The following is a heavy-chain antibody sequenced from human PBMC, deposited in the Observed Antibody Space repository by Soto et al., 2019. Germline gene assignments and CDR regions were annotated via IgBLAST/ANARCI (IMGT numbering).Heavy chain of an antibody. V-gene: IGHV3-64D*08. D-gene: IGHD2-21*01. J-gene: IGHJ4*02. CDR1: GFTLSSYA. Sequence: PGGSLRLSCSASGFTLSSYANHWVRQAPGKGLEKVSAISSNGGSTYYADSVKGRFTISRDNSKNTLYLQMSSLRAEDTAVYYCVGGVLFPGSLDYWGQGTLVTVSS. CDR3: VGGVLFPGSLDY. CDR2: ISSNGGST.